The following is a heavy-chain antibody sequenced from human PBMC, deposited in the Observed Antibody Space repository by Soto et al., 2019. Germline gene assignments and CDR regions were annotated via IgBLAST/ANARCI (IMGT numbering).Heavy chain of an antibody. CDR3: ARVLTVEYYYYGMDV. V-gene: IGHV3-7*03. J-gene: IGHJ6*02. Sequence: WGSLRLSCAASGFTFISYWIIFFRHSPLKGLEWVANIKQDGSEKYYVDSVKGRFTISRDNAKNSLYLQMNSLRAEDTAVYYCARVLTVEYYYYGMDVWGQGTTVTVSS. CDR2: IKQDGSEK. D-gene: IGHD4-4*01. CDR1: GFTFISYW.